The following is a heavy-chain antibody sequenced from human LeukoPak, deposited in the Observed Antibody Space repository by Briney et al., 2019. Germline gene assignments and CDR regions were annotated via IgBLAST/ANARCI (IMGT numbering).Heavy chain of an antibody. CDR1: GYTFTSYG. J-gene: IGHJ4*02. V-gene: IGHV1-18*01. Sequence: ASVKVSCKASGYTFTSYGISWVRQAPGQGLEWMGWISAYNGNTNYAQKLQSRVTMTTDTSTSTAYMELRSLRSDDTAVYYCARYLAVAGTVAVDYWGQGTLVTVSS. CDR2: ISAYNGNT. D-gene: IGHD6-19*01. CDR3: ARYLAVAGTVAVDY.